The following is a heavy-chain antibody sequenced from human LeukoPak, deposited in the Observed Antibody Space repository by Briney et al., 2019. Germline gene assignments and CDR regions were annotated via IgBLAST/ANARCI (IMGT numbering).Heavy chain of an antibody. D-gene: IGHD3-9*01. V-gene: IGHV3-53*01. J-gene: IGHJ4*02. CDR2: IHSDGNT. Sequence: GGSLRLSCAASGFIVSNNYMTWVRQAPGKGLEWVPIIHSDGNTYYADSVRGRFTVSRDNSKNTVSLEMNSLRAEDTAMYYCVSHSDPLTTYSFDYWGQGTRVTVSS. CDR1: GFIVSNNY. CDR3: VSHSDPLTTYSFDY.